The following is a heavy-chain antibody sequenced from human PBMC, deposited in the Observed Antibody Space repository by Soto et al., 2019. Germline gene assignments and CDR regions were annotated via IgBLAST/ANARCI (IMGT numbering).Heavy chain of an antibody. Sequence: EVQLVESGGGLVQPGGSLRLSCAASGFTFSTYWMTWVRQGPGKGMEWVANINQDESEKYYVDSVKGRCTISRDNAKNSRYLQMNSLRAADMAVYYCARGSGEGDYWGQGTLVTVSS. CDR1: GFTFSTYW. V-gene: IGHV3-7*04. CDR2: INQDESEK. D-gene: IGHD3-10*01. J-gene: IGHJ4*02. CDR3: ARGSGEGDY.